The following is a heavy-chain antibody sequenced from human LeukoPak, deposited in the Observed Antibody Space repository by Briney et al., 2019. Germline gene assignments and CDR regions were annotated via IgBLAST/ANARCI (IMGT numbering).Heavy chain of an antibody. CDR3: AREGRGYSSSWDYYFDY. J-gene: IGHJ4*02. Sequence: TPSETLSLTCAVYGGSFSGYYWSWIRQPPGKGPEWIGEINHSGSTNYNPSLKSRVTISVDTSKNQFSLKLSSVTAADTAVYYCAREGRGYSSSWDYYFDYWGQGTLVTVSS. CDR2: INHSGST. CDR1: GGSFSGYY. D-gene: IGHD6-13*01. V-gene: IGHV4-34*01.